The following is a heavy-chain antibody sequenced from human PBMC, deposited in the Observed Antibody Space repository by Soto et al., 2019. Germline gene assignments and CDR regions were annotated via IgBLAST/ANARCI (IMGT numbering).Heavy chain of an antibody. Sequence: SLRLSCTASGFTCGDYAMSWVRQAPGKGLEWVSGISWNSGSIGYADSVKGRFTISRDNAKNSLYLQMNSLRAEDTALYYCAKAVGYCSSTSCPDYGMDVWGQGTTVTVSS. CDR1: GFTCGDYA. V-gene: IGHV3-9*01. J-gene: IGHJ6*02. CDR2: ISWNSGSI. CDR3: AKAVGYCSSTSCPDYGMDV. D-gene: IGHD2-2*01.